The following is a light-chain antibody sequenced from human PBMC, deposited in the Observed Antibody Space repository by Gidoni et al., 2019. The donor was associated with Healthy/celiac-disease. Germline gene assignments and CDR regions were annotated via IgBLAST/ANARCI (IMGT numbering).Light chain of an antibody. CDR3: QQRSNWPPIFT. CDR1: QSVSRY. V-gene: IGKV3-11*01. CDR2: DAS. Sequence: ELVLTQSPATLSLSPGERATLSCRASQSVSRYLAWYQQKPGQAPMLLIYDASNRATGIPARFSVSGSGTDFTLTISSLEPEDFAVYYCQQRSNWPPIFTFGPGTKVDIK. J-gene: IGKJ3*01.